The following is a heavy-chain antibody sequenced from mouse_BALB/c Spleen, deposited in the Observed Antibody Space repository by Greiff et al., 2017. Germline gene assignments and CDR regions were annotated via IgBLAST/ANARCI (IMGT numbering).Heavy chain of an antibody. CDR3: ARRWLLRDYYAMDY. D-gene: IGHD2-3*01. V-gene: IGHV1-69*02. J-gene: IGHJ4*01. CDR1: GYTFTSYW. CDR2: IDPSDSYT. Sequence: VQLQQPGAELVKPGASVKLSCKASGYTFTSYWMHWVKQRPGQGLEWIGEIDPSDSYTNYNQKFKGKATLTVDKSSSTAYMQLSSLTSEDSAVYYCARRWLLRDYYAMDYWGQGTSVTVSS.